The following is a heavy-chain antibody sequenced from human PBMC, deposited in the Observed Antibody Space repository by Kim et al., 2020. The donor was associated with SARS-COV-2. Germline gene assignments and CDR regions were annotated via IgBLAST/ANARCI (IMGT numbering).Heavy chain of an antibody. CDR1: GGTFSSYA. J-gene: IGHJ6*02. Sequence: SVKVSCKASGGTFSSYAISWVRQAPGQGLEWMGGIIPIFGTANYAQKFQGRVTITADESTSTAYMELSSLRSEDTAVYYCAIPPYRGYYYGMDVWGQGTTVTVSS. CDR2: IIPIFGTA. V-gene: IGHV1-69*13. CDR3: AIPPYRGYYYGMDV. D-gene: IGHD4-4*01.